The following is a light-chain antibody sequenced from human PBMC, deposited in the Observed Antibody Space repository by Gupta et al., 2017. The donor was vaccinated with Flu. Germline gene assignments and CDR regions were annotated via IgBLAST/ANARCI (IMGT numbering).Light chain of an antibody. Sequence: QSALTQPPAASGSPGQSVTISCTGTATDVGGYNYVSWYQQHPGRAPKLVIYEVTKRPSGVPDRFSGSKSGSTASLTVSGLQAEDEADYYCSSYGGDNDLVFGTGTKVTVL. CDR1: ATDVGGYNY. CDR3: SSYGGDNDLV. CDR2: EVT. J-gene: IGLJ1*01. V-gene: IGLV2-8*01.